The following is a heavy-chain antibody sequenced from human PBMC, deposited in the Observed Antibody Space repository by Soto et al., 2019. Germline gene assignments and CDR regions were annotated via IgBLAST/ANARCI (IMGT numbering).Heavy chain of an antibody. Sequence: ASVKVSCKASGCTFTSFYMHWVRQAPGQGPEWMGIMHPYGGSTGYAQKFQGRVTLTRDTSTRTDYMELSSLRSDDTAVYYCAILYYYDSGDYYSNYQYYGMDVWGQGATVTVSS. D-gene: IGHD3-22*01. CDR2: MHPYGGST. J-gene: IGHJ6*02. CDR3: AILYYYDSGDYYSNYQYYGMDV. CDR1: GCTFTSFY. V-gene: IGHV1-46*01.